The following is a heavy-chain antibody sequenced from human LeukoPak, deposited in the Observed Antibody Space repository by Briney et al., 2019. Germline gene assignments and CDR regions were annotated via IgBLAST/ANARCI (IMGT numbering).Heavy chain of an antibody. V-gene: IGHV3-48*01. J-gene: IGHJ4*02. CDR2: ISSSSSTI. CDR1: GFTFSSYS. D-gene: IGHD4-17*01. Sequence: GGSLRLSCVASGFTFSSYSMNWVRQAPGKGLEWVSYISSSSSTIYYADSVKGRFTISRDNAKNSLYLQMNSLGAEDTAVYYCAYTTVITAYWGQGTLVTVSS. CDR3: AYTTVITAY.